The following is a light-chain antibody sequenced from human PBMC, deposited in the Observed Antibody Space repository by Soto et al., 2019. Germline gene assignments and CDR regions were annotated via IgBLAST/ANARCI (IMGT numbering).Light chain of an antibody. CDR1: QTISTY. Sequence: DIQMTQSPSTLSGSVGHRVTISCQASQTISTYLHWYQHKAERAPRLLISDVSTLQSGVPGRFRGRGSETEFTLTITYLQPEDFATYYCQQGYSIHALTFGGGTKV. V-gene: IGKV1-39*01. CDR3: QQGYSIHALT. CDR2: DVS. J-gene: IGKJ4*01.